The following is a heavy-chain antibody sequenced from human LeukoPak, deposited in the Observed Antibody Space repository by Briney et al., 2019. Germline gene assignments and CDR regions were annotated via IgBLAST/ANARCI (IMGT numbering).Heavy chain of an antibody. Sequence: GGSLRLSCEASGFNVNNNYMSWVRQAPGKGLEWVSVIYSGNRTNYADSVKGRFTISRDNSKNTLYLQMNSLRAEDTAVYYCARDDFWSGLGGAFDIWGQGTMVTVSS. CDR1: GFNVNNNY. J-gene: IGHJ3*02. D-gene: IGHD3-3*01. CDR2: IYSGNRT. CDR3: ARDDFWSGLGGAFDI. V-gene: IGHV3-66*01.